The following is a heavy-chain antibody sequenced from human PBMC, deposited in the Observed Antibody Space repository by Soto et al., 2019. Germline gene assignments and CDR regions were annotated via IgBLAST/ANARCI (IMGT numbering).Heavy chain of an antibody. D-gene: IGHD3-10*01. Sequence: SETLSLTCTVSGGSISSGGYYWSWIRQHPGKGLEWLGRTYYRSKWYNDYAVSVKSRITINPDTSKNQFSLQLNSVTPEDTAVYYCARERGDYYYYYYMDVWGKGTTVTVSS. CDR3: ARERGDYYYYYYMDV. V-gene: IGHV6-1*01. CDR2: TYYRSKWYN. CDR1: GGSISSGG. J-gene: IGHJ6*03.